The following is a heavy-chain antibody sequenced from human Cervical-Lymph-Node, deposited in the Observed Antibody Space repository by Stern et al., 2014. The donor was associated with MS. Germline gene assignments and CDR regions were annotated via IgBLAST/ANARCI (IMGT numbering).Heavy chain of an antibody. CDR1: GGTFSTYS. CDR2: IILIFGTV. V-gene: IGHV1-69*06. D-gene: IGHD1-1*01. Sequence: QLVQSGAEVKRPGSSVRVSCKASGGTFSTYSISWVRQAPGQGLEWMGGIILIFGTVNYAQKFQGRLTMSADKSTSTVYLDLNSLRSEDTAMYYCARYRGTFYFDNWGQETLVTVSS. CDR3: ARYRGTFYFDN. J-gene: IGHJ4*02.